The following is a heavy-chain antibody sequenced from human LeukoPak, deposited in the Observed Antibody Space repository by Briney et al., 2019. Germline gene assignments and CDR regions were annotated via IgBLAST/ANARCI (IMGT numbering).Heavy chain of an antibody. CDR1: GFTFSSYS. D-gene: IGHD3-10*01. CDR3: ARGVSMVRGVAYFDY. V-gene: IGHV3-21*01. J-gene: IGHJ4*02. Sequence: GGSLRLSCAASGFTFSSYSMNWVRQAPGKGLEWVSSISSSSSYIYYADSVKGRFTISRDNAKNSLYLQMNSLRAEDTAVYYCARGVSMVRGVAYFDYWGQGTLVAVSS. CDR2: ISSSSSYI.